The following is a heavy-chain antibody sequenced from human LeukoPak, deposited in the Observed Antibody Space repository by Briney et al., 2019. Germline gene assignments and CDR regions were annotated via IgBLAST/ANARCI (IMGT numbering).Heavy chain of an antibody. CDR2: IKQDGSEK. CDR3: ARDRAWNYFDY. CDR1: RFTFSSYW. Sequence: PGGSLRLSCAASRFTFSSYWMNWVRQAPGKGLEWVANIKQDGSEKYYVDSVKGRFTISRDNSKNTLYLQMDSLRAEDTAVYYCARDRAWNYFDYWGQGTLVTVSS. V-gene: IGHV3-7*01. D-gene: IGHD3-3*01. J-gene: IGHJ4*02.